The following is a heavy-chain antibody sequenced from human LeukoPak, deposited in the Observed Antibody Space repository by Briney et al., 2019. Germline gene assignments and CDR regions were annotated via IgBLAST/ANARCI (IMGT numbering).Heavy chain of an antibody. J-gene: IGHJ4*02. CDR2: MNPNSGNT. V-gene: IGHV1-8*01. D-gene: IGHD1-26*01. CDR3: ARGTGELLRSGGRFDY. CDR1: GYTFTSYD. Sequence: ASVKVSCKASGYTFTSYDINWVRQATGQGLGWMGWMNPNSGNTGYAQKFQGRVTMTRNTSISTAYMELSSLRSEDTAVYYCARGTGELLRSGGRFDYWGQGTLVTVSS.